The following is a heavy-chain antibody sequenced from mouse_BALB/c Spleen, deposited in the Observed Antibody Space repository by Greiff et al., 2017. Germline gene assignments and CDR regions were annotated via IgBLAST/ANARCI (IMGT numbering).Heavy chain of an antibody. Sequence: QVQLKQPGAELVKPGASVKMSCKASGYTFTSYNMHWVKQTPGQGLEWIGAIYPGNGDTSYNQKFKGKATLTADKSSSTAYMQLSSLTSEDSAVYYCARGDYDYPYAMDYWGQGTSVTVSS. D-gene: IGHD2-4*01. V-gene: IGHV1-12*01. CDR3: ARGDYDYPYAMDY. J-gene: IGHJ4*01. CDR1: GYTFTSYN. CDR2: IYPGNGDT.